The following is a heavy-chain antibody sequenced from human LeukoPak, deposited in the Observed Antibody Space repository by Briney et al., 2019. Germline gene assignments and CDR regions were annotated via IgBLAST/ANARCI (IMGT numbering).Heavy chain of an antibody. J-gene: IGHJ5*02. CDR1: GYTFTSYY. CDR2: INPNSGGT. D-gene: IGHD1-26*01. V-gene: IGHV1-2*02. CDR3: ARAGLYSGSYYWFDP. Sequence: ASVKVSCKASGYTFTSYYMHWVRQAPGQGLEWMGWINPNSGGTNYAQKFQGRVTMTRDTSISTAYMELSRLRSDDTAVYYCARAGLYSGSYYWFDPWGQGTLVTVSS.